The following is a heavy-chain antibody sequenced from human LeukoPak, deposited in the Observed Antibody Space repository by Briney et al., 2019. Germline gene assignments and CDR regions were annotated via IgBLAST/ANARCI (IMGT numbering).Heavy chain of an antibody. D-gene: IGHD3-10*01. J-gene: IGHJ4*02. Sequence: GGSLRLSCAASGFTFSRYWMSWVRQAPGKGLEWVASINQDESAKFYVDSVRGRFTISRDNTKNSLYLQMNSLRPEDTALYYCAKDVDGASGTYYKDWGQGTLVTVSS. CDR2: INQDESAK. V-gene: IGHV3-7*03. CDR3: AKDVDGASGTYYKD. CDR1: GFTFSRYW.